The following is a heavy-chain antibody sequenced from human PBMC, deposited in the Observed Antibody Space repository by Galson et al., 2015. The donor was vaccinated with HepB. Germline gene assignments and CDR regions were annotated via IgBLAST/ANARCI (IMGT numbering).Heavy chain of an antibody. CDR3: ARVVPVATLGLVAY. Sequence: SVKVSCKASGFTFSSYGISWVRQAPGQGLEWMGWISAYNGDTNYAQKFQGRVTMTRDTSTSTAYMELRSLRSDDTAVYYCARVVPVATLGLVAYWGQGTLVTVSS. V-gene: IGHV1-18*04. CDR2: ISAYNGDT. CDR1: GFTFSSYG. J-gene: IGHJ4*02. D-gene: IGHD2-2*01.